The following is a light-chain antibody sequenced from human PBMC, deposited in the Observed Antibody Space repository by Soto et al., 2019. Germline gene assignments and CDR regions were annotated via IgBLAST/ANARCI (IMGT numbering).Light chain of an antibody. V-gene: IGLV2-8*01. CDR2: EVV. CDR3: KSYAGSNTYV. Sequence: QSVLDQPPSASGSPRQSVTISCTGTKNDIGVYDFVSWYQHHPGKAPRLIIYEVVQRPSGVPDRFSGSKSGNTASLTVSGLQAADEADYFCKSYAGSNTYVFGSGTKV. J-gene: IGLJ1*01. CDR1: KNDIGVYDF.